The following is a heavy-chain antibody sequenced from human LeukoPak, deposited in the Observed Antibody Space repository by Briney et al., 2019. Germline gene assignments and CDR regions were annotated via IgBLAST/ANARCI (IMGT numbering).Heavy chain of an antibody. V-gene: IGHV3-66*01. Sequence: GGSLRLSCAASGFTVSSNYMSWVRQAPGKGLECVSVIYSGGSTYYADSVKGRFTISRDNAKNTLYLQMNSLRAEDTAVYYCARVLTYYYDSSGYTEYFQHWGQGTLVTVSS. CDR2: IYSGGST. CDR3: ARVLTYYYDSSGYTEYFQH. J-gene: IGHJ1*01. CDR1: GFTVSSNY. D-gene: IGHD3-22*01.